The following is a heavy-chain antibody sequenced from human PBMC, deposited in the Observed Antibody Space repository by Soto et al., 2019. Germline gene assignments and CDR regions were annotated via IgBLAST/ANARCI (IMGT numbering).Heavy chain of an antibody. CDR1: GFTFSSYG. V-gene: IGHV3-33*01. CDR3: ARDGRWETYYFDY. D-gene: IGHD1-26*01. Sequence: GGSLRLSCAASGFTFSSYGMHWVRQAPGKGLEWVAVIWYDGSNKYYADSVKGRFTISRDNSKNTLYLQMNSLRAEDTAVYYCARDGRWETYYFDYWGQGTLVTVSS. CDR2: IWYDGSNK. J-gene: IGHJ4*02.